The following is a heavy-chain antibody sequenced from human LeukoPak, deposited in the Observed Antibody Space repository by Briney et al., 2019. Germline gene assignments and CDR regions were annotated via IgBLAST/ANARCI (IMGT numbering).Heavy chain of an antibody. Sequence: PSETLSLTCTVSGGSISSYYWSWLRQPPGKGLEWTGYIYYSGRINYNPSLKSRVSISVDTSKNQFSLKLSSVTAADKDVYYCARDRHYGDLLYFDYWGQGTLVTVSS. CDR2: IYYSGRI. D-gene: IGHD4-17*01. CDR3: ARDRHYGDLLYFDY. CDR1: GGSISSYY. J-gene: IGHJ4*02. V-gene: IGHV4-59*01.